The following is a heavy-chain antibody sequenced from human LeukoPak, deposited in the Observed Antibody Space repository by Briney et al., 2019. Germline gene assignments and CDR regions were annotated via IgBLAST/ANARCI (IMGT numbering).Heavy chain of an antibody. J-gene: IGHJ3*02. CDR1: GGSISSSSYY. Sequence: SETLSLTCTVSGGSISSSSYYWGWIRQPPGNGLEWIGSIYYSGSTYYNPSLKSRVTISVDTSKNQFSLKLSSVTAADTAVYYCARVINYYDSSGYYSRSRNNEKDAFDIWGQGTMVTVSS. CDR2: IYYSGST. D-gene: IGHD3-22*01. CDR3: ARVINYYDSSGYYSRSRNNEKDAFDI. V-gene: IGHV4-39*07.